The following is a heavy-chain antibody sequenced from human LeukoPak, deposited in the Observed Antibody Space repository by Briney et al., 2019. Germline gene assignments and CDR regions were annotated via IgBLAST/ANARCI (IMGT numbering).Heavy chain of an antibody. CDR2: ISGSGGST. D-gene: IGHD3-10*01. Sequence: GGSLRLSCAASGFIFSSYGMSWVRQAPGKGLEWFSAISGSGGSTYYADSVKGRFTISRDDSKNTLYLQMNNLRAEDTAVYYCAKTRGSGPFDYWGQGTLVTVSS. J-gene: IGHJ4*02. CDR1: GFIFSSYG. V-gene: IGHV3-23*01. CDR3: AKTRGSGPFDY.